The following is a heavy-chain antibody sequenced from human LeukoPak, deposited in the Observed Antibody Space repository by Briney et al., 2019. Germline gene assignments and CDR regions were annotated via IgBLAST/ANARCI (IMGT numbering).Heavy chain of an antibody. J-gene: IGHJ4*02. V-gene: IGHV3-23*01. D-gene: IGHD6-6*01. CDR2: ISSSGENT. CDR3: GKDMQLSY. Sequence: GGSLRLSCAASGFTFSSAAMSWVRQAPGKGLEWVSLISSSGENTYYSDSVKGRFSISRDDSKETLFLQMDSLRAEDTAVYYCGKDMQLSYWGQVFLVTVSS. CDR1: GFTFSSAA.